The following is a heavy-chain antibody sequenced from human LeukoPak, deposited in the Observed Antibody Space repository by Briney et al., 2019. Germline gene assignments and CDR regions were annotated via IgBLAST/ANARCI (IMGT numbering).Heavy chain of an antibody. J-gene: IGHJ6*03. Sequence: GGSLRLSCAASGFTFSGYWRSWVRQAPGKGLEWVANIKQDGSEKYYVDSVKGRFTISRDNAKNSLYLQMNSLRAEDTAVYYCARDPTLYGKPYYYMDVWGKGTTVTVSS. D-gene: IGHD1-26*01. CDR2: IKQDGSEK. V-gene: IGHV3-7*01. CDR1: GFTFSGYW. CDR3: ARDPTLYGKPYYYMDV.